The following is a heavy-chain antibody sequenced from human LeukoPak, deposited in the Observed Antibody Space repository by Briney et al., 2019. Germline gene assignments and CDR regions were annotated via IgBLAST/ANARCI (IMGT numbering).Heavy chain of an antibody. V-gene: IGHV1-46*01. Sequence: ASVKVSCTASGYTFTSYYMHWVRQAPGQGLEWMGIINPSGGSTSYAQKFQGRVTMTRDTSTSTVYMELSSLRSEDTAVYYCARVITFGGVIDAFDYWGQGTLVTVSS. D-gene: IGHD3-16*02. CDR1: GYTFTSYY. CDR2: INPSGGST. CDR3: ARVITFGGVIDAFDY. J-gene: IGHJ4*02.